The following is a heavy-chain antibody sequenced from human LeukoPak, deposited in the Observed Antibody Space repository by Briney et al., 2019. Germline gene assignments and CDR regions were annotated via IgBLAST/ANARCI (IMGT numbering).Heavy chain of an antibody. CDR1: GGSISSYY. J-gene: IGHJ4*02. D-gene: IGHD6-19*01. V-gene: IGHV4-4*07. CDR3: ARDQGEQWLVHFDY. CDR2: IYTSGST. Sequence: SETLSLTCTVSGGSISSYYWGWIRQPAGKGLEWIGRIYTSGSTNYNPSLKSRVTMSVDTSKNQFSLKLSSVTAADTAVYYCARDQGEQWLVHFDYWGQGTLVTVSS.